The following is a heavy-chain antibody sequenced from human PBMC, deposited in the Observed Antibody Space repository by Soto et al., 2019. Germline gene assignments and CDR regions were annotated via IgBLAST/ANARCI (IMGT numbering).Heavy chain of an antibody. CDR3: AVVDSTGNWFDP. Sequence: SETLSLTCTVSGGSISSGDYYWSWIRQPPGKGLEWIGYIYYSGTTYYNPSLKSRVTISVDTSKNQFTLKLISVTAADTAVYYCAVVDSTGNWFDPWGEGALVTVS. D-gene: IGHD6-25*01. CDR1: GGSISSGDYY. V-gene: IGHV4-30-4*01. J-gene: IGHJ5*02. CDR2: IYYSGTT.